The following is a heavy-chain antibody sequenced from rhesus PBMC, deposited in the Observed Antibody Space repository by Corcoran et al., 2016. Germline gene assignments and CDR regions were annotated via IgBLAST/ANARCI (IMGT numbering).Heavy chain of an antibody. CDR3: ATLVGVPGSLDV. D-gene: IGHD2-39*01. J-gene: IGHJ5-2*02. CDR2: ISGSGGGA. CDR1: GGSVSRHY. V-gene: IGHV4-173*01. Sequence: QVQLQESGPGLVKPSETLSLTCAVSGGSVSRHYWSWIRQSPGKGLEWIGRISGSGGGADYNPSLKSRVTLSTETSKNQFSLRLTSVTAADTALYFCATLVGVPGSLDVWGRGVLVTVSS.